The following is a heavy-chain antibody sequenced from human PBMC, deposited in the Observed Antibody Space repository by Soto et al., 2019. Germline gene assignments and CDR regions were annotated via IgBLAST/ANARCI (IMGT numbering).Heavy chain of an antibody. CDR1: GFTFSIYA. CDR3: ARADGAASGANLYFDY. J-gene: IGHJ4*02. D-gene: IGHD6-13*01. CDR2: ISGRGGTT. V-gene: IGHV3-23*01. Sequence: EVQLLESGGGLVQPGGSLRLSCAASGFTFSIYAMYWVRQAPGKGLEWVSTISGRGGTTYYADSVKGRFTISRDNSKLPLYLQMNSLRAEDAAVYYCARADGAASGANLYFDYWGQGALVTVSS.